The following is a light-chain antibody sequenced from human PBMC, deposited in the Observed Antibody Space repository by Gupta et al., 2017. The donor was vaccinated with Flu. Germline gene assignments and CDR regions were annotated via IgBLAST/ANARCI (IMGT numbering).Light chain of an antibody. J-gene: IGKJ2*01. CDR2: TTS. V-gene: IGKV1-39*01. CDR1: QRISSY. Sequence: DIQMTQSPSSLSASVGDRVTITCRASQRISSYLNWYQQKPGKAPKLLISTTSSLESGVPSRFSGGGSATDFTLTISRLQPEDFATYYCQQSDTAPHTFGQGTKLDIK. CDR3: QQSDTAPHT.